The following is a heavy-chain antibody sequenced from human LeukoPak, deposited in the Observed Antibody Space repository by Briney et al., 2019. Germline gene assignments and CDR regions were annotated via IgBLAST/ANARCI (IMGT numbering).Heavy chain of an antibody. D-gene: IGHD5-24*01. J-gene: IGHJ4*02. CDR2: ISPYNGNT. CDR3: AREMATIVNQFDY. Sequence: EASVKVSCKASGYTFTSYGISWVRQAPGQGLEWMGWISPYNGNTNCAQKLQGRVTMTTDTSTSTAYMELRSLRTDDTAVYYCAREMATIVNQFDYWGQGTLVTVSS. V-gene: IGHV1-18*01. CDR1: GYTFTSYG.